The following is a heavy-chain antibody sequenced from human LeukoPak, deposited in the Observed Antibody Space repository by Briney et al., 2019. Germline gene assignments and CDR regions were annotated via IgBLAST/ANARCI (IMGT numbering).Heavy chain of an antibody. D-gene: IGHD3-22*01. CDR2: ISGSGGST. CDR3: AKDLDYYYDSSGYLDY. V-gene: IGHV3-23*01. CDR1: GFTFSSYA. J-gene: IGHJ4*02. Sequence: SGGSLRLSCAASGFTFSSYAMSWVRQAPGKGLEWVSAISGSGGSTYYADSVKGRFTISRDNSKNTLYLQMNSLRAEDTAVYYCAKDLDYYYDSSGYLDYWGQGTLVTVSS.